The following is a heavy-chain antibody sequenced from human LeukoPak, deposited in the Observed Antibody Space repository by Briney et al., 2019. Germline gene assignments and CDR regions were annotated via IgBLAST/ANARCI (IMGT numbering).Heavy chain of an antibody. Sequence: SVKVSCKASGYTFTSYAMNWVRQAPGQGLEWMGGVIPIFGTANYAQKYQGRVTITADKSTSTAYMELSSLRSEDTAVYYCASRGDYGDYYYWGQGTLVTVSS. CDR2: VIPIFGTA. J-gene: IGHJ4*02. CDR1: GYTFTSYA. D-gene: IGHD4-17*01. V-gene: IGHV1-69*06. CDR3: ASRGDYGDYYY.